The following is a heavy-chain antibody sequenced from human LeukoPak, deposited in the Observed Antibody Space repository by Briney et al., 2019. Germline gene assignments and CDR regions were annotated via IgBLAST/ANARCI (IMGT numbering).Heavy chain of an antibody. CDR1: GFTFSDYY. CDR3: ARDRSGDDGFWSVYYTNCFDP. J-gene: IGHJ5*02. CDR2: ISSSGSSI. Sequence: GGSLRLSCAASGFTFSDYYMSWIRQAPGKGLEWVSYISSSGSSIYYADSVKGRFTISRDNAKDSLYLQMNSLRAEDTAVYYCARDRSGDDGFWSVYYTNCFDPWGQGTLVTVSS. D-gene: IGHD3-3*01. V-gene: IGHV3-11*04.